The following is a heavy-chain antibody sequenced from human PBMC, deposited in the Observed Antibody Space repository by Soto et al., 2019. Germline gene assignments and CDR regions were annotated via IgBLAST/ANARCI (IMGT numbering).Heavy chain of an antibody. Sequence: GXSXKVSFKASGVTXTRQDIRLVRQAPGQGLEWMGGIIPMFGTPNYAEKFQDRVTITADESKGTAYLELRSLTSEDTAVYYCATSEGRDGYSFDYWGPGTLGTVSS. CDR2: IIPMFGTP. V-gene: IGHV1-69*13. CDR1: GVTXTRQD. CDR3: ATSEGRDGYSFDY. J-gene: IGHJ4*02. D-gene: IGHD5-18*01.